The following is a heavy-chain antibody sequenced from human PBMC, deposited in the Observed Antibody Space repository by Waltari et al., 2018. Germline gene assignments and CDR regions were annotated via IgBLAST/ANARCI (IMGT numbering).Heavy chain of an antibody. CDR3: ARDKSSSQGTYYYYYGMDV. Sequence: EVQLVESGGGLVQPGGSLRLSCAASGFTFSSYWMSWVRQAPGKGLEWVANIKQDGSEKYYVDSVKGRFTISRDKSKNTLYLQMNSLRAEDTAVYYCARDKSSSQGTYYYYYGMDVWGQGTTVTVSS. V-gene: IGHV3-7*03. D-gene: IGHD6-6*01. J-gene: IGHJ6*02. CDR1: GFTFSSYW. CDR2: IKQDGSEK.